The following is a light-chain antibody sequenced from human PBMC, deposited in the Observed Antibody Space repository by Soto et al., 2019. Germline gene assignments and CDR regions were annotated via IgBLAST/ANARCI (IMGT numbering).Light chain of an antibody. V-gene: IGLV2-8*01. CDR2: EVN. J-gene: IGLJ1*01. CDR1: SSDVGGYNS. Sequence: SALTQPASVSGSPGQSITIYCTGTSSDVGGYNSFSWYQQHPGKAPKLMIYEVNKRPSGIPDRFSGSKSGNTASLTVSGLQPEDEADYYCTSYAGINILYVFGTGTKVNVL. CDR3: TSYAGINILYV.